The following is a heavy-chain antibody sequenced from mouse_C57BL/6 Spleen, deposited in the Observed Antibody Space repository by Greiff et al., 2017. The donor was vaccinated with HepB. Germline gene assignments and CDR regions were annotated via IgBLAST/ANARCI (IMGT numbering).Heavy chain of an antibody. CDR1: GFTFTDYY. CDR3: AGYGGAGDYAMDY. CDR2: IDPDDGET. Sequence: EVQLQQSGAELVKPGASVKLSCTASGFTFTDYYMHWVKQRPEQGLEWIGRIDPDDGETKYAPKFQGKATITADTSSNTAYLHLSSLTSEDTAVYYCAGYGGAGDYAMDYWGQGTTVTVSS. V-gene: IGHV14-2*01. D-gene: IGHD1-1*02. J-gene: IGHJ4*01.